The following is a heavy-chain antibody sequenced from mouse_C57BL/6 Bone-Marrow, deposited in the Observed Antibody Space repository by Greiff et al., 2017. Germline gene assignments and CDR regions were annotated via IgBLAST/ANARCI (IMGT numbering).Heavy chain of an antibody. CDR2: IRNKANNHAT. J-gene: IGHJ1*03. Sequence: EVMLVESGGGLVQPGGSMKLSCAASGFTFSDAWMDWVRQSPEKGLEWVAEIRNKANNHATYYAESVKGRFTISRDDSKSSVYLQMNSLRAEDTGSYYCTTVVAHWYFDVWGTGTTVTVSS. D-gene: IGHD1-1*01. CDR3: TTVVAHWYFDV. V-gene: IGHV6-6*01. CDR1: GFTFSDAW.